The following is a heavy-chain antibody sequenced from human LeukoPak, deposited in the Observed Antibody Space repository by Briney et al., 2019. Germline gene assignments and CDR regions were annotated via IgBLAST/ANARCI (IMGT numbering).Heavy chain of an antibody. CDR2: INPNSGGT. Sequence: ASVKVSCKASGYTFTGYYMHWVRQAPGQGLEWMGWINPNSGGTNYAQKFQGRVTMTRDTSISTAYMELSRLRSDDTAVYYCARVRGDDFYAFDIWGQGTMVTVSS. V-gene: IGHV1-2*02. J-gene: IGHJ3*02. D-gene: IGHD3-3*01. CDR1: GYTFTGYY. CDR3: ARVRGDDFYAFDI.